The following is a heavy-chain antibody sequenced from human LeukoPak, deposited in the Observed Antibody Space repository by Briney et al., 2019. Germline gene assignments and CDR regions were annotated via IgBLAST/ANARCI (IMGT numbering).Heavy chain of an antibody. CDR1: GFTVSSNY. Sequence: GGSLRLSCAASGFTVSSNYMSWVRQAPGKGLEWVSVIYSGGSSYYADSVKGRFTISRDNSKNTLYVQMNSLRAEDTAVYYCARGEGITMVRGVIGPDAFDIWGQGTMATVSS. J-gene: IGHJ3*02. V-gene: IGHV3-66*01. CDR3: ARGEGITMVRGVIGPDAFDI. CDR2: IYSGGSS. D-gene: IGHD3-10*01.